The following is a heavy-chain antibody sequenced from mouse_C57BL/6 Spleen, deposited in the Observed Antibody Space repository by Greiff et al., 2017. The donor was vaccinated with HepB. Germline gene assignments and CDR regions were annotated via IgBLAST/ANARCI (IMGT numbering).Heavy chain of an antibody. CDR3: AREGGLYYDYPYYYAMDY. J-gene: IGHJ4*01. Sequence: VQLQQPGAELVKPGASVKMSCKASGYTFTSYWITWVKQRPGQGLEWIGDIYPGSGSTNYNEKFKSKATLPVDTSSSTAYMQLSSLTSEDSAVYYCAREGGLYYDYPYYYAMDYWGQGTSVTVSS. V-gene: IGHV1-55*01. CDR1: GYTFTSYW. D-gene: IGHD2-4*01. CDR2: IYPGSGST.